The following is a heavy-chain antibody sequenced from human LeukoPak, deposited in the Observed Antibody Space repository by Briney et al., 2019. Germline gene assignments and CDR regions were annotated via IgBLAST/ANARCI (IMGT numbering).Heavy chain of an antibody. CDR3: ARHTYSSSFDY. J-gene: IGHJ4*02. Sequence: SETLSLTCTVSGGSISSSSYYWGWIRQPPGKGLEWIGSIYYSGSTYYNPSLKSRVTISVDTSKNQFSLKLSSMTAADTAVYYCARHTYSSSFDYWGQGTLVTVSS. V-gene: IGHV4-39*01. D-gene: IGHD6-6*01. CDR2: IYYSGST. CDR1: GGSISSSSYY.